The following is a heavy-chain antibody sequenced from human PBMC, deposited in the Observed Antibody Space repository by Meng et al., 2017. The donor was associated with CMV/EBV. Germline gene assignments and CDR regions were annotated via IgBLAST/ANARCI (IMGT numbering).Heavy chain of an antibody. Sequence: GESLKISCAASGFTFSSYSMNWVRQAPGKGLEWVSSISSSSYIYYADSVKGRFTISRDNAKNSLYLQMNSLRAEDTAVYYCATRYCSSTSRHSYYYGMDVWGQGTTVTVSS. D-gene: IGHD2-2*01. J-gene: IGHJ6*02. V-gene: IGHV3-21*01. CDR1: GFTFSSYS. CDR2: ISSSSYI. CDR3: ATRYCSSTSRHSYYYGMDV.